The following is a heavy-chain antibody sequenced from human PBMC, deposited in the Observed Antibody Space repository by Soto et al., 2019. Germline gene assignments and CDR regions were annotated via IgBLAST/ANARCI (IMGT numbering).Heavy chain of an antibody. J-gene: IGHJ6*02. CDR1: GSTFRTYD. V-gene: IGHV3-13*05. CDR3: ARTDRDFYGLDV. Sequence: VQLVGSGGGWVRPGGASRLSCEASGSTFRTYDRHWVRQGTGKGVEGVSGISAAGDPDYADSGEGRFTISRENAQNSFFLQMNSLRVGDTAVYYCARTDRDFYGLDVWGQGTTVIVSS. CDR2: ISAAGDP.